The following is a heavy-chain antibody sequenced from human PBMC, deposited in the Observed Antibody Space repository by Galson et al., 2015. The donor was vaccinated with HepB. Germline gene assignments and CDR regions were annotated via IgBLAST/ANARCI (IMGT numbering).Heavy chain of an antibody. CDR1: GDSVSSNTAT. Sequence: CAISGDSVSSNTATWNWIRQSPSRGLEWLGRTYYRSKWYNDYAVSVKGRIIINPDTSKNQFSLQLSSVTPEDTAVYYCARDRGDYDNIWVTYRYFCVSWGQRTLDTVSS. CDR3: ARDRGDYDNIWVTYRYFCVS. J-gene: IGHJ4*02. V-gene: IGHV6-1*01. D-gene: IGHD3-16*02. CDR2: TYYRSKWYN.